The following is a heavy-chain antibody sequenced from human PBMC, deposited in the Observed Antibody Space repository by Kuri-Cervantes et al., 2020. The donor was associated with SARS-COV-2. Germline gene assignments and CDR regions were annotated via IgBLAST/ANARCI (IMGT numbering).Heavy chain of an antibody. CDR1: GGSISSYY. V-gene: IGHV4-59*12. Sequence: SETLSLTCTVSGGSISSYYWSWIRQPPGKGLEWIGYIYYSGSTNYNPSLKSRVTISVDTSKNQFSLKLSSVTAADTVVYYCARSFMVASYFDYWGQGILVTVSS. CDR2: IYYSGST. CDR3: ARSFMVASYFDY. D-gene: IGHD5-12*01. J-gene: IGHJ4*02.